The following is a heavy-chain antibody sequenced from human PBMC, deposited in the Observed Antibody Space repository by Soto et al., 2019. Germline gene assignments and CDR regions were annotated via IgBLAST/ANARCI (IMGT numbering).Heavy chain of an antibody. D-gene: IGHD5-18*01. CDR3: ARDHPHSYGVYYFDY. CDR2: IYSSGST. J-gene: IGHJ4*02. Sequence: SETLSLTCTVSGGSISNYYWNWIRQSPGKGLEWIGYIYSSGSTHYNPSLQNRVTISIDTSKNQVSLKMNSVTAADTAVYYCARDHPHSYGVYYFDYWGQGTPVT. CDR1: GGSISNYY. V-gene: IGHV4-59*01.